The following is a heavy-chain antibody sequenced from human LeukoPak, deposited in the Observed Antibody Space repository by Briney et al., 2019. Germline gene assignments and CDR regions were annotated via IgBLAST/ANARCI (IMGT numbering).Heavy chain of an antibody. V-gene: IGHV3-23*01. CDR1: GFTFSSHA. J-gene: IGHJ4*02. Sequence: GGSLRLSCAASGFTFSSHAMSWVRQAPGKGLEWVSGISGSGGKTYYVDSVKGRFTIARDNSKNTLYLQMNSLRAEDTAIYYCAKDLGGAMIVVVGGQGTLVTVSS. D-gene: IGHD3-22*01. CDR2: ISGSGGKT. CDR3: AKDLGGAMIVVV.